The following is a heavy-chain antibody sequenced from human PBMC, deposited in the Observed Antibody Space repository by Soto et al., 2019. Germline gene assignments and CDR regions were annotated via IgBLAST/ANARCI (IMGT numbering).Heavy chain of an antibody. D-gene: IGHD3-10*01. J-gene: IGHJ4*02. CDR3: ARDLLWFGELWGYFDY. V-gene: IGHV3-7*05. CDR2: IKQDGSEK. CDR1: GFTFSSYW. Sequence: GGSLRLSCAASGFTFSSYWMSWVRQAPGKGLEWVANIKQDGSEKYYVDSVKGRFTISRDNAKNSLYLQMNSLRAEDTAVYYCARDLLWFGELWGYFDYWGQGTLVTVSS.